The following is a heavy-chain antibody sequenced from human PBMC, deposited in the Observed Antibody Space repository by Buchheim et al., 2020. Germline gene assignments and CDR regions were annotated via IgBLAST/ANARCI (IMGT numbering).Heavy chain of an antibody. D-gene: IGHD4-17*01. Sequence: EVQLVESGGGLVQPGGSLRLSCAASGFTFSGYWMSWVRQAPGKGLEWVANINQDGNEKYYVDSVRGRFTISRDNAKNSLSLQMNSLRAEDTAVYYCARDWRVGYPTVTTLGYWGQGAL. CDR2: INQDGNEK. CDR3: ARDWRVGYPTVTTLGY. CDR1: GFTFSGYW. J-gene: IGHJ4*02. V-gene: IGHV3-7*01.